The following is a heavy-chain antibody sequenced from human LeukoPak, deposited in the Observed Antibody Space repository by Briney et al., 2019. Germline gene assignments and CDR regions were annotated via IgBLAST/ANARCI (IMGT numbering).Heavy chain of an antibody. J-gene: IGHJ4*02. Sequence: SVKVSCKASGGTFSSYAISWVRQAPGQGLEWMGRIIPILGIANYAQKFQGRVTITADKSTSTAYMELSGLRSEDTAVYYCARDGVPYYDSSGYDYWGQGTLVTVSS. CDR3: ARDGVPYYDSSGYDY. D-gene: IGHD3-22*01. V-gene: IGHV1-69*04. CDR1: GGTFSSYA. CDR2: IIPILGIA.